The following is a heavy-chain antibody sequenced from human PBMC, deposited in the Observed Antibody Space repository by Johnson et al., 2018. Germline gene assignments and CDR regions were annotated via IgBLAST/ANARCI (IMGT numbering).Heavy chain of an antibody. V-gene: IGHV3-30*03. D-gene: IGHD2-2*02. CDR1: GFIISSYG. J-gene: IGHJ6*02. Sequence: QVQLVQSGGGVVQPGRSLRLSCAASGFIISSYGMHWVRQAPGKGLEWVAVTSYDGSNKYYADSVKGRFTISRDNSKNTLYLQMNSLRAEDTAVYYCERATGVVVGPAAIGSRAYYYYYGMDVWGQGTTVTVSS. CDR3: ERATGVVVGPAAIGSRAYYYYYGMDV. CDR2: TSYDGSNK.